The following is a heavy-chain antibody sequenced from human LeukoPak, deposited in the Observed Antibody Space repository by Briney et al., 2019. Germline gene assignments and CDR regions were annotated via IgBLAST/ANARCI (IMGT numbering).Heavy chain of an antibody. CDR3: AKGAQFNWNKDAFDM. V-gene: IGHV3-53*01. CDR1: GFTVSSNY. D-gene: IGHD1/OR15-1a*01. CDR2: IYSGGST. J-gene: IGHJ3*02. Sequence: PGGSLRLSCAASGFTVSSNYMSWVRQAPGKGLEWVSVIYSGGSTYYADSVKGRFTISRDNSKNTLYLQMNSLRAEDTAVYYCAKGAQFNWNKDAFDMWGQGTMVTVSS.